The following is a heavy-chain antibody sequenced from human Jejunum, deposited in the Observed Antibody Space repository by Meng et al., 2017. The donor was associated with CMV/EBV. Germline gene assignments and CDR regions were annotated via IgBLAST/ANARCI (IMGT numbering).Heavy chain of an antibody. CDR3: VTNVYCSGGGCRNY. V-gene: IGHV3-74*01. D-gene: IGHD2-15*01. CDR2: INGDGTSS. CDR1: GFPFCGDW. Sequence: GFPFCGDWMHWVPQAPGKGLMLVSRINGDGTSSGYAGSVKGRFTISRDNANNMLYLQLDSLRAEDTAVYYCVTNVYCSGGGCRNYWGQGTLVTVSS. J-gene: IGHJ4*02.